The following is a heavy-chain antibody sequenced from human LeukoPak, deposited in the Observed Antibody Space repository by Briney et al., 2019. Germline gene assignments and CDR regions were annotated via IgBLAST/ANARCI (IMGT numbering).Heavy chain of an antibody. CDR2: INPNSGGT. CDR3: ARVPGYCSGGSCYSYFDY. D-gene: IGHD2-15*01. Sequence: ASVKVSCKASGYTFTGYYMHWVRQAPGQGLEWMGWINPNSGGTNYAQKFQGRVTMTRDTSISTAYMELSRLRSDDTAVYYCARVPGYCSGGSCYSYFDYWGQGTLVTVSS. CDR1: GYTFTGYY. V-gene: IGHV1-2*02. J-gene: IGHJ4*02.